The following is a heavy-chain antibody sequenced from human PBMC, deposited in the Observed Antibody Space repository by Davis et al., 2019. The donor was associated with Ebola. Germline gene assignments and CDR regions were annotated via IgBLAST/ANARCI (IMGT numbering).Heavy chain of an antibody. J-gene: IGHJ5*02. Sequence: SETLSLTCAVSGGSFSGHYWSWLRQFPGRGLEWIGQINNRGGNDNPSLKSRLTISVDMSKNQISLRLTSVTAADTAVYYCARKELYYYGSGSGWFDPWGQGTLVTVSS. CDR1: GGSFSGHY. D-gene: IGHD3-10*01. V-gene: IGHV4-34*01. CDR2: INNRGG. CDR3: ARKELYYYGSGSGWFDP.